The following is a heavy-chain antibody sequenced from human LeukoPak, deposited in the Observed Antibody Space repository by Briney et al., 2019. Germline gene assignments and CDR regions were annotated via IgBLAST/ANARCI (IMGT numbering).Heavy chain of an antibody. J-gene: IGHJ3*02. Sequence: GGSLRLSCAASGSTFDDYAMHWVRQAPGKGLEWVSLISGDGGSTYYADSVKGRFTISRDNSKNSLYLQMNSLRTEDTALYYCAKDEQAGYSSSWYLDAFDIWGQGTMVTVSS. CDR3: AKDEQAGYSSSWYLDAFDI. D-gene: IGHD6-13*01. CDR1: GSTFDDYA. CDR2: ISGDGGST. V-gene: IGHV3-43*02.